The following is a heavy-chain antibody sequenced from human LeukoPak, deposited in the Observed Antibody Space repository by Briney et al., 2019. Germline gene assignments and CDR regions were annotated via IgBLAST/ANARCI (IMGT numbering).Heavy chain of an antibody. V-gene: IGHV4-39*07. CDR2: INHSGST. D-gene: IGHD4-23*01. Sequence: SETLSLTCTVSGGSISSSSYYWGWIRQPPGKGLEWIGEINHSGSTNYNPSLKSRVTISVDTSKNQFSLKLSSVTAADTAVYYCARGARWNPDYWGQGTLVTVSS. CDR1: GGSISSSSYY. J-gene: IGHJ4*02. CDR3: ARGARWNPDY.